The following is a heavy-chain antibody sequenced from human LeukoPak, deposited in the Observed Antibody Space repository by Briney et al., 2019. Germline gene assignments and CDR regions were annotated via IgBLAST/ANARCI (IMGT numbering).Heavy chain of an antibody. V-gene: IGHV4-4*02. CDR3: ARERLEDILTGSLAPLDY. Sequence: SETLSLTCAVSGGSISSSNWWSWVRQPPGKGLEWIGEINHSGSTNYNPSLKSRVTISVDTSKNQFSLKLSSVTAADTAVYYCARERLEDILTGSLAPLDYWGQGTLVTVSS. CDR1: GGSISSSNW. D-gene: IGHD3-9*01. J-gene: IGHJ4*02. CDR2: INHSGST.